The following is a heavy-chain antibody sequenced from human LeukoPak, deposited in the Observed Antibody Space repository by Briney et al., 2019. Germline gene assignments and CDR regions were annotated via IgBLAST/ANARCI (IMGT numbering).Heavy chain of an antibody. Sequence: GRSLRLSCAASGFTFSSYAMHWVRQAPGKGLEWVAVISYDGSNKYYADSVKGRFTISRDNSKNTLYLQMNSLRAEDTAVYYCARDLAVGGEYYFDYWGQGTLVTVSP. CDR2: ISYDGSNK. J-gene: IGHJ4*02. CDR3: ARDLAVGGEYYFDY. CDR1: GFTFSSYA. D-gene: IGHD3-10*01. V-gene: IGHV3-30*01.